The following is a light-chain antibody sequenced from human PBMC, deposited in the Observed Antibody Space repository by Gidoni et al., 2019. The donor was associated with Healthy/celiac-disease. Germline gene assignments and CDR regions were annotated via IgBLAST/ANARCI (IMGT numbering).Light chain of an antibody. Sequence: EIVLTPPPATLSLSPGERATLSCRASQSVSSYLAWYQQKPGQAPRLLIYDASNRATGIPARFSGSGSGTDFTLTISSLEPEDFAVYYCQQRSNSWTFGQGTKVEIK. J-gene: IGKJ1*01. CDR2: DAS. CDR3: QQRSNSWT. V-gene: IGKV3-11*01. CDR1: QSVSSY.